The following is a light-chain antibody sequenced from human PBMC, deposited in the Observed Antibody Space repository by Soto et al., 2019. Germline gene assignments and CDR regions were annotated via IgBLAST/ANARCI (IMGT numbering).Light chain of an antibody. V-gene: IGLV1-40*01. Sequence: QSVLTQPPSVSGAPGQRVTISCTGSSSNIGAGYDVHWYQQLPGTAPKLLIFGNSNRPSGVPDRFSGSKSGTSASLAITGLQAEDEADYYCQSYDTTLSYYVFGTATKVTVL. CDR2: GNS. CDR1: SSNIGAGYD. CDR3: QSYDTTLSYYV. J-gene: IGLJ1*01.